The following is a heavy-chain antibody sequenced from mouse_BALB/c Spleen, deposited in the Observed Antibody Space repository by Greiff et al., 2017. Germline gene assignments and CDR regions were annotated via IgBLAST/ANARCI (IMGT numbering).Heavy chain of an antibody. CDR2: INPYNDGT. Sequence: EVQLQESGAELVRPGASVKMSCKASGYTFTSYVMHWVKQKPGQGLEWIGYINPYNDGTKYNEKFKGKATLTSDKSSSTAYMELSSLTSEDSAVYYCAREGITTRGYAMDYWGQGTSVTVSS. J-gene: IGHJ4*01. CDR1: GYTFTSYV. V-gene: IGHV1-14*01. D-gene: IGHD2-4*01. CDR3: AREGITTRGYAMDY.